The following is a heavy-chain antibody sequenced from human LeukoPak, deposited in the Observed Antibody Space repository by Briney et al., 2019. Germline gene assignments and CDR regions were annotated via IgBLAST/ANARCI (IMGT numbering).Heavy chain of an antibody. CDR3: ARDRRVYDFPYYYGMDV. D-gene: IGHD5/OR15-5a*01. CDR1: GFTFSSYS. V-gene: IGHV3-48*01. CDR2: IFTSSSTI. Sequence: GGSLRLSCAASGFTFSSYSMNWVRQAPGKGLEWVSYIFTSSSTIYYADSVKGRFTISRDNAKNSLYLQMNSLRAEDTAVYYCARDRRVYDFPYYYGMDVWGQGTTVTVSS. J-gene: IGHJ6*02.